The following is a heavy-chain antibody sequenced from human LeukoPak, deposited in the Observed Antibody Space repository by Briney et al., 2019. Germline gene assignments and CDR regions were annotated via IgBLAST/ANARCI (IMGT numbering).Heavy chain of an antibody. Sequence: PGGSLRLSCAASGFTFSSYGMHWVRQAPGKGLEGVAFIRYDGSNKYYADSVKGRFTISRDNSKNTLYLQMNSLRAEDTAVYYCAKDREDIVVVPAAIGYWGQGTLVTVSS. CDR1: GFTFSSYG. J-gene: IGHJ4*02. D-gene: IGHD2-2*01. V-gene: IGHV3-30*02. CDR3: AKDREDIVVVPAAIGY. CDR2: IRYDGSNK.